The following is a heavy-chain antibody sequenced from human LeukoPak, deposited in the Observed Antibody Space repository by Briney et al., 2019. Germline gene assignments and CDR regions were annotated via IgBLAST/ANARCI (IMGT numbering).Heavy chain of an antibody. V-gene: IGHV3-11*04. D-gene: IGHD6-19*01. J-gene: IGHJ4*02. CDR3: ARAKSSGWRRVDY. CDR1: GFTFSDYY. Sequence: SGGSLRLSCAASGFTFSDYYMSWIRQAPGKGLGWVSYISSSGSTIYYADSVKGRFTISRDNAKNSLYLQMNSLRAEDTAVYYCARAKSSGWRRVDYWGQGTLVTVSS. CDR2: ISSSGSTI.